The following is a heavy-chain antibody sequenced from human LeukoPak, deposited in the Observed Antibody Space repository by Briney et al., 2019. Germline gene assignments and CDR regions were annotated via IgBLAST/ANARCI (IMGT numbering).Heavy chain of an antibody. CDR1: GGSISSYY. V-gene: IGHV4-4*07. D-gene: IGHD5-12*01. Sequence: SETLSLTCTVSGGSISSYYWNWIRQPAGKGLEWIGRIYTRGSTNYNPSLKSRVTMSIDTSKNQFSLKLSSVTAADTAVYYCARGLLATKRFDYWGQGTLVTVSS. J-gene: IGHJ4*02. CDR3: ARGLLATKRFDY. CDR2: IYTRGST.